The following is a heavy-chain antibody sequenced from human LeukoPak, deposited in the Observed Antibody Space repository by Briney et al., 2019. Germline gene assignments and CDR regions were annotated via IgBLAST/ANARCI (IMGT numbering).Heavy chain of an antibody. J-gene: IGHJ5*02. CDR3: ARGRRITMVRGVILFWFDP. CDR1: GYTFTSYY. V-gene: IGHV1-46*01. D-gene: IGHD3-10*01. Sequence: ASVKVSCEASGYTFTSYYMHWVRQAPGQGLEWMGIINPSGGSTSYAQKFQGRVTMTRDTSTSTVYMELSSLRSEDTAVYYCARGRRITMVRGVILFWFDPWGQGTLVTVSS. CDR2: INPSGGST.